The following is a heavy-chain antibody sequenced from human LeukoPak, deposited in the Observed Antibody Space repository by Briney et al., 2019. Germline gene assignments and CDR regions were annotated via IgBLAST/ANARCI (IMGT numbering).Heavy chain of an antibody. CDR2: ISSASNTI. V-gene: IGHV3-48*01. J-gene: IGHJ5*02. Sequence: GGPLRLSCAASGFTFSSYSMNWVRQAPGKGLEWVSYISSASNTIYYADSVKGRFTVSRDNAKNSLYLQMNSLGAEDTAMYYCARDGWFGDYNWFDPWGQGTLVTVSS. D-gene: IGHD3-10*01. CDR3: ARDGWFGDYNWFDP. CDR1: GFTFSSYS.